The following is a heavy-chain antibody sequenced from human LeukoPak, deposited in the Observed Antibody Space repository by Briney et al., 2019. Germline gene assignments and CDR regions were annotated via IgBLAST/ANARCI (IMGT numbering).Heavy chain of an antibody. J-gene: IGHJ6*02. Sequence: PSETLSLTCTVSGGSISSSSYYWGWIRQPPGKGLEWIGSIYYSGSTYYNPSLKSRVTISVDTSKNQFSLKLSSVTAADTAVYYCARDSPYYGAEGMDVWGQGTTVTVSS. CDR1: GGSISSSSYY. V-gene: IGHV4-39*07. CDR3: ARDSPYYGAEGMDV. D-gene: IGHD4-17*01. CDR2: IYYSGST.